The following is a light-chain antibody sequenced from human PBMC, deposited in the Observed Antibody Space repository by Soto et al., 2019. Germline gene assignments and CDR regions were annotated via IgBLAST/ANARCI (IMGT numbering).Light chain of an antibody. J-gene: IGLJ2*01. CDR2: LNSDGSH. Sequence: QSVLTQSPSASASLGASVKLTCTLSSGHSSYAIAWHQQQPEKGPRYLMKLNSDGSHSKGDGIPDRFSGSSSGAERYLTTPTLRWEEGADYNCQTWGTGIPGVFGGGTKFTVL. CDR1: SGHSSYA. CDR3: QTWGTGIPGV. V-gene: IGLV4-69*01.